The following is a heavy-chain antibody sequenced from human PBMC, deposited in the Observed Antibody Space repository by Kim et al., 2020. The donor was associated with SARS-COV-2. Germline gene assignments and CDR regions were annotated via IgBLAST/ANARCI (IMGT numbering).Heavy chain of an antibody. CDR2: MSSYTGGV. Sequence: ASVKVSCKTSGYRFIDYYIHWVRQAPGQGPEYLGWMSSYTGGVNFAPKFKGRVTMTRDRSISTAYMELSRLKSDDTAVYYCARDVGWVSGGSAGLADVWGQGTTVIVSS. CDR3: ARDVGWVSGGSAGLADV. D-gene: IGHD3-10*01. CDR1: GYRFIDYY. J-gene: IGHJ6*02. V-gene: IGHV1-2*02.